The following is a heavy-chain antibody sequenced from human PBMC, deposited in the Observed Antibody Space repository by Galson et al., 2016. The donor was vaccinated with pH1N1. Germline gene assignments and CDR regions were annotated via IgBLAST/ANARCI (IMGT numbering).Heavy chain of an antibody. CDR3: ARGGTVTNPLAT. D-gene: IGHD4-17*01. CDR2: IYSTGGT. J-gene: IGHJ5*02. V-gene: IGHV4-59*02. CDR1: GGSVFAYY. Sequence: SETLSLTCSVSGGSVFAYYWNWIRQPPGKGLEWIGYIYSTGGTNYNPSLKSRVAISVNTSNNQFSLNLISVTAADTAVYYCARGGTVTNPLATWGQGTLVTVSS.